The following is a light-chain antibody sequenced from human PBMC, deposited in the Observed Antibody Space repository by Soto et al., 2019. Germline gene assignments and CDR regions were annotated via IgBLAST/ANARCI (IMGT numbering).Light chain of an antibody. CDR2: AAS. CDR1: QGISSN. Sequence: DIQLTKPPSFLSASVGDRVTITCRASQGISSNLAWYQQKPGKAPKLLIYAASTLQSGVPSRFSGSGSGTEFTLTVSSLQPEDFATYYCQQFNSYPITFGQGTRLEIK. J-gene: IGKJ5*01. CDR3: QQFNSYPIT. V-gene: IGKV1-9*01.